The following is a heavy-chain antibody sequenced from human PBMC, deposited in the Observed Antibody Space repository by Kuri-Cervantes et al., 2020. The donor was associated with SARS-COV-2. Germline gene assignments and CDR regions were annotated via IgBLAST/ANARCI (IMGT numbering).Heavy chain of an antibody. D-gene: IGHD2-21*02. CDR1: GFAFIRYT. J-gene: IGHJ6*02. CDR2: ISPEGTIK. Sequence: GESLKISCSVSGFAFIRYTMHWVRQAPGQGLQWVSVISPEGTIKDYADFVKGRFTISRDNSRRTLFLTMNRLTTDDTAKYYCARGDVGDQSYYFGLDAWGQGTTVTVSS. V-gene: IGHV3-30*17. CDR3: ARGDVGDQSYYFGLDA.